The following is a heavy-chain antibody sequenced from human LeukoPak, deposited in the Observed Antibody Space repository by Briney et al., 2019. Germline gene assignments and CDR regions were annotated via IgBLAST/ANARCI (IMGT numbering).Heavy chain of an antibody. J-gene: IGHJ4*02. CDR1: GFTFSSYG. Sequence: QPGGSLRLSCAGSGFTFSSYGMSWVRQAPGKGLEWASGISGSGGSTYYADSVKGRFTISRDNSKNTLYLRINSLRADDTAVYYCAKSYKVIVEEYKSGYYFDYWGQGTLVTVSS. CDR3: AKSYKVIVEEYKSGYYFDY. CDR2: ISGSGGST. V-gene: IGHV3-23*01. D-gene: IGHD3-22*01.